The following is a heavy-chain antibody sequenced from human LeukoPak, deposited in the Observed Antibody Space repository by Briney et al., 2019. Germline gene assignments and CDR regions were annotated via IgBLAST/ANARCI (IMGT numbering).Heavy chain of an antibody. CDR1: GFTFSSCG. Sequence: GGSLRLSCAASGFTFSSCGMHWVRQAPGKGREWVAVISYDGSNKYYADSVKGRFTISRDNSKNTPFLEMNSLRAEDTAVYYCAKALTSGWYLDAFNIWGQGTMVTVSS. V-gene: IGHV3-30*18. CDR2: ISYDGSNK. J-gene: IGHJ3*02. CDR3: AKALTSGWYLDAFNI. D-gene: IGHD6-19*01.